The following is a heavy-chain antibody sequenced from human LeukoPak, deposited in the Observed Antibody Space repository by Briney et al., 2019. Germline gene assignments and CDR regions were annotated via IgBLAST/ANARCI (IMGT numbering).Heavy chain of an antibody. CDR2: INGRGDNT. J-gene: IGHJ5*02. Sequence: GGSLRLSCAASGFTFSSYAMNWVRQAPGKGLEWVSAINGRGDNTYYADSVKGRFTISRGNSKSTLFLQMNSLRAEDTAIYYCAKDRVSPGFNLFDPWGQGTLVTVSS. V-gene: IGHV3-23*01. CDR1: GFTFSSYA. CDR3: AKDRVSPGFNLFDP. D-gene: IGHD2/OR15-2a*01.